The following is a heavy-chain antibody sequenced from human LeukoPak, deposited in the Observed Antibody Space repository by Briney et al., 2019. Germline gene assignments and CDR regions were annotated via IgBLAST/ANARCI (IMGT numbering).Heavy chain of an antibody. CDR1: GFTFIDAW. Sequence: GGSLRLSCAASGFTFIDAWMSWVRQAPGKGLEWVGRIKSKAGGGTPDYAAPVKGRFTISRDDSQNTLYVQMDSLTTDDTAVYFCATIRDSSSWAFDYWGQGTLVTVSS. J-gene: IGHJ4*02. V-gene: IGHV3-15*01. CDR3: ATIRDSSSWAFDY. D-gene: IGHD6-13*01. CDR2: IKSKAGGGTP.